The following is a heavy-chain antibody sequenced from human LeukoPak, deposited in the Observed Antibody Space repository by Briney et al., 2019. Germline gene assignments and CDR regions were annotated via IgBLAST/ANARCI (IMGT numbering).Heavy chain of an antibody. J-gene: IGHJ4*02. CDR2: IKEDGSEK. Sequence: PRGSLRLSCAASGFKFDDYGMNWVRQAPGKGLDWVANIKEDGSEKYYVDSVKGRFTISRDNARNFLYLQMNSLRAEDTAVYYCARAGTSIRGIKVYWGQGTLVTVSS. D-gene: IGHD3-10*01. V-gene: IGHV3-7*03. CDR1: GFKFDDYG. CDR3: ARAGTSIRGIKVY.